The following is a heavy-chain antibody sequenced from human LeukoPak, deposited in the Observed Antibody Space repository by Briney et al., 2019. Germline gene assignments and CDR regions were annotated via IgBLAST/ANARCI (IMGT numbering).Heavy chain of an antibody. V-gene: IGHV1-8*01. CDR1: GYTFTSYD. CDR3: ARSDGSGSIYYYYGMDV. D-gene: IGHD3-10*01. CDR2: MSPNSGNT. J-gene: IGHJ6*02. Sequence: ASVKVSCKASGYTFTSYDINWVRQATGQGLEWMGWMSPNSGNTGYAQKFQGRVTMTRNTSISTAYMELSSLRSEDTAVYYCARSDGSGSIYYYYGMDVWGQGTTVTVSS.